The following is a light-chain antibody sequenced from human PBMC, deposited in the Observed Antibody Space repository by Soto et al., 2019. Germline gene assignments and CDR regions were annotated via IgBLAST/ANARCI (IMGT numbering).Light chain of an antibody. Sequence: QSALTQPASVSGSPGQSITISCTGTSSDVGGYNYVSWYQQHPGKAPKLMIYEVSNRPSGVSNRFSGSKSGNTASLTISGLQAEDEADYYCSSYTSSSTWVFGRDQAHRP. J-gene: IGLJ3*02. V-gene: IGLV2-14*01. CDR3: SSYTSSSTWV. CDR1: SSDVGGYNY. CDR2: EVS.